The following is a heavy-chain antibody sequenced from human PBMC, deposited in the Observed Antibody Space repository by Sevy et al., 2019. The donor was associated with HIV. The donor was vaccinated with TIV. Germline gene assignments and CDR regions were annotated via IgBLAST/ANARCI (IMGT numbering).Heavy chain of an antibody. J-gene: IGHJ5*02. Sequence: SETLSLTCIVSGGPISTCTNFWGWIRQPPGKGLEWIGSIYCGGSTYYNPSLKSRVAISVDTSKNQFSLKVNSVSAADTAVYYCAKRDYGDYVDYFDPWGQGTLVTVSS. CDR3: AKRDYGDYVDYFDP. CDR1: GGPISTCTNF. D-gene: IGHD4-17*01. CDR2: IYCGGST. V-gene: IGHV4-39*01.